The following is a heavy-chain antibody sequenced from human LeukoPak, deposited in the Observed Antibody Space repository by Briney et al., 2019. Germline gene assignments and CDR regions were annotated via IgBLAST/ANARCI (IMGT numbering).Heavy chain of an antibody. CDR1: GYTFTSYD. Sequence: ASVKVSCKASGYTFTSYDINWVRQATGQGLEWMGWMNPNSGNTGYAQKFQGRVTMTRNTSISTAYMELRSLRSDDTAVYYCARDSSDIVVVPADYWGQGTLVTVSS. CDR3: ARDSSDIVVVPADY. D-gene: IGHD2-2*01. V-gene: IGHV1-8*01. CDR2: MNPNSGNT. J-gene: IGHJ4*02.